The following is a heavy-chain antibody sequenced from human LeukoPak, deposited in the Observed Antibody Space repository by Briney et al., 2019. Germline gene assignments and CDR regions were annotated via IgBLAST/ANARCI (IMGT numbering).Heavy chain of an antibody. J-gene: IGHJ4*02. Sequence: ASVKVSCKASGYTFSSYYFHWVRQAPGQGLEWMGLINPSGGATSFAQKFRGRVTMTRDMSTGTVFMELSSLRSDDTAVYFCARNYYDTAGHFGYCGQGTLVTVSS. V-gene: IGHV1-46*01. CDR3: ARNYYDTAGHFGY. CDR2: INPSGGAT. D-gene: IGHD3-22*01. CDR1: GYTFSSYY.